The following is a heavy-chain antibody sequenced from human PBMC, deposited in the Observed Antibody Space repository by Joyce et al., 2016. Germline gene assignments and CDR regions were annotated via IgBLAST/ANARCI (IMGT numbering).Heavy chain of an antibody. Sequence: EVQLVESGGGLVQPGGSLRLSCVVSGFTVTSKYISWVRQAPGKGLEWVSVLYPAGTQFYADSVEGRFPITRHSSRSTVYLQLTSLRTEDTAVYYCATLRSGYSSSSSMFDYWGQGTLVTVSS. CDR2: LYPAGTQ. D-gene: IGHD5-18*01. J-gene: IGHJ4*02. V-gene: IGHV3-53*04. CDR3: ATLRSGYSSSSSMFDY. CDR1: GFTVTSKY.